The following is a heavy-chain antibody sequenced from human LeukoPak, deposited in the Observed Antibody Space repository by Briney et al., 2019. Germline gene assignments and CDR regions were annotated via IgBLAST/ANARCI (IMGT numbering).Heavy chain of an antibody. Sequence: GGSLRLSCAASGLSVSSSYMSWVRKAPGKGLEWVSVIYSGGSTYYADSVKGRFTISRDNSKNTLYLQISSLRAEDTAVYYCARHGPYLGRLGWFDPWGQGTLVTVSS. D-gene: IGHD1-26*01. J-gene: IGHJ5*02. V-gene: IGHV3-66*04. CDR1: GLSVSSSY. CDR3: ARHGPYLGRLGWFDP. CDR2: IYSGGST.